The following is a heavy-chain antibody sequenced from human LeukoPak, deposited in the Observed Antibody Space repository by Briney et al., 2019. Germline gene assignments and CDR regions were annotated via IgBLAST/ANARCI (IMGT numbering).Heavy chain of an antibody. Sequence: SETLSLTCAVYGGSFSGYYWSWIRQPPGKGLEWIGEINHSGSTNYNPSLKSRVTISVDTSKNQFSLKLSSVTAADTAVYYCARAWGGSGKFDYWGQGTLVTASS. CDR2: INHSGST. CDR3: ARAWGGSGKFDY. J-gene: IGHJ4*02. D-gene: IGHD3-16*01. CDR1: GGSFSGYY. V-gene: IGHV4-34*01.